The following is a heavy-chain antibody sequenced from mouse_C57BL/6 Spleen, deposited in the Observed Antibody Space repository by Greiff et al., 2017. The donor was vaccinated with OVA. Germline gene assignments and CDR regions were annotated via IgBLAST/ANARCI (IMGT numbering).Heavy chain of an antibody. CDR3: ARSHDYSNYENYFDY. CDR2: IYPSDSET. Sequence: QVHVKQPGAELVRPGSSVKLSCKASGYTFTSYWMDWVKQRPGQGLEWIGNIYPSDSETHYNQKFKDKATLTVDKSSSTAYMQLSSLTSEDSAIYYCARSHDYSNYENYFDYWGQGTTLTVSS. D-gene: IGHD2-5*01. J-gene: IGHJ2*01. CDR1: GYTFTSYW. V-gene: IGHV1-61*01.